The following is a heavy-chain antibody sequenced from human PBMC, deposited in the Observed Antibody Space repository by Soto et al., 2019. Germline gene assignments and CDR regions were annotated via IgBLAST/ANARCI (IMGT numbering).Heavy chain of an antibody. V-gene: IGHV3-23*01. CDR1: GFTFSSYG. D-gene: IGHD2-8*01. J-gene: IGHJ4*02. CDR2: ISGGGDTT. Sequence: PGGSLRLSCAASGFTFSSYGISWIRLSPGMGLEWVSVISGGGDTTYYTPSVKGRFTISRDDFRNTLYLQMNSLRTEDTAIYYCAKLRDFVVLPAGILDYWGPGTLVTVSS. CDR3: AKLRDFVVLPAGILDY.